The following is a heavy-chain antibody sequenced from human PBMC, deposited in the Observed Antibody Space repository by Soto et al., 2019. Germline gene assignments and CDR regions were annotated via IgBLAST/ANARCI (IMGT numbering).Heavy chain of an antibody. V-gene: IGHV3-48*03. CDR2: ISSSGSTI. D-gene: IGHD3-3*01. CDR3: ARDGPPLYDFWSGYYYGMDV. J-gene: IGHJ6*02. CDR1: GFTFSSYE. Sequence: EVQLVESGGGLVQPGGSLRLSCAASGFTFSSYEMNWVRQAPGKGLEWVSYISSSGSTIYYADSVKGRFTISRDNAKNSLYLQMNSLRAEDTAVYYCARDGPPLYDFWSGYYYGMDVWGQGTTVTVSS.